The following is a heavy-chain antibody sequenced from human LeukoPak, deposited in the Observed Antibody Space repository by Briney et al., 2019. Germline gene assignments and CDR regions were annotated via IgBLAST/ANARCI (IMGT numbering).Heavy chain of an antibody. CDR1: GFSFSTYS. CDR3: ARVGSGANREDAFDI. V-gene: IGHV3-21*01. Sequence: GGSLRLSCAASGFSFSTYSMNWVRQAPGKGLEWVSIIGSSGSHIYYADSMKGRFTISRDNAKNSLFLQMNSLRAEDTAVYYCARVGSGANREDAFDIWGQGTMVTVSS. J-gene: IGHJ3*02. CDR2: IGSSGSHI. D-gene: IGHD1-26*01.